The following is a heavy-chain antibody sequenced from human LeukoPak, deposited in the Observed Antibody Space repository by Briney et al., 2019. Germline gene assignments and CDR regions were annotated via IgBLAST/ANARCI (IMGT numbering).Heavy chain of an antibody. Sequence: GGSLRLSCAASGFTFDDYGMSWVRQAPGKGLEWVSGINWNGGSTGYADSVKGRFTISRDNSKNTLYLQMNSLRAEDTAVYYCARGALTGTTLGWFDPWGQGTLVTVSS. J-gene: IGHJ5*02. V-gene: IGHV3-20*04. CDR3: ARGALTGTTLGWFDP. D-gene: IGHD1-7*01. CDR1: GFTFDDYG. CDR2: INWNGGST.